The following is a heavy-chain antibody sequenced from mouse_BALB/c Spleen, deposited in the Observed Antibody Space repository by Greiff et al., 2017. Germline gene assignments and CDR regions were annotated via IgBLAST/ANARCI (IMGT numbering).Heavy chain of an antibody. CDR1: GFSLTSSG. J-gene: IGHJ4*01. V-gene: IGHV2-9*02. CDR3: ASPYRYEDYYAMDY. CDR2: IWAGGST. Sequence: QVQLKESGPGLVAPSQSLSITCTVSGFSLTSSGVHWVRQPPGKGLEWLGVIWAGGSTNYNSALMSRLSISKDNSKRQVFLKMNSLQTDDTAMYYCASPYRYEDYYAMDYWGQGTSVTVSS. D-gene: IGHD2-14*01.